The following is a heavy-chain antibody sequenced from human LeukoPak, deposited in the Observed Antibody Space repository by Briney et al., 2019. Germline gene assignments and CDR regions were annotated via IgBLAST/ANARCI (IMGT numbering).Heavy chain of an antibody. Sequence: GGSLRLSCAASGFTFSSYSMNWVRHAPGKGLEWVSSISSSSSYIYYADSVKGRFTISRDNAKNSLYLQMNSLRAEDTAVYYCARDINNFGEIDYWGQGTLVTVSS. CDR2: ISSSSSYI. CDR3: ARDINNFGEIDY. CDR1: GFTFSSYS. D-gene: IGHD1-20*01. J-gene: IGHJ4*02. V-gene: IGHV3-21*01.